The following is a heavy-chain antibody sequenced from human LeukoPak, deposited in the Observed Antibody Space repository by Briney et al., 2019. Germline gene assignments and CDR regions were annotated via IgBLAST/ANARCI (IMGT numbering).Heavy chain of an antibody. CDR2: FYYSGST. J-gene: IGHJ4*02. CDR1: GGSISRYY. D-gene: IGHD6-6*01. V-gene: IGHV4-59*01. Sequence: TSETLSLTCTVSGGSISRYYWSWIRQPPGKGLEWIGYFYYSGSTSCNPSLKSRVTLSVDTSKNQFSLKLSSVTAADTAVYYCASGVPETSPLDYWGQGTLVTVSS. CDR3: ASGVPETSPLDY.